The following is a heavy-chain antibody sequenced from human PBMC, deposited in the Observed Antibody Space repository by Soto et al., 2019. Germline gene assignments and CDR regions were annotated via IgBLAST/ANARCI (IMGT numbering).Heavy chain of an antibody. V-gene: IGHV4-4*07. CDR1: GGSVSSYW. Sequence: SETLSLTCTVSGGSVSSYWWSWIRQPAGKGLEWIGRIFSSGGTNYNPSLENRVTMSVDTSKNQISLKLRSVTTADMAMYYCASEGLGTSAAPGVYSLLINRLDPWGQGTLVTVSS. CDR2: IFSSGGT. D-gene: IGHD6-13*01. J-gene: IGHJ5*02. CDR3: ASEGLGTSAAPGVYSLLINRLDP.